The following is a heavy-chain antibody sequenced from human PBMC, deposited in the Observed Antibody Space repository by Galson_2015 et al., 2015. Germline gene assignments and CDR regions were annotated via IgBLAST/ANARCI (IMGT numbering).Heavy chain of an antibody. Sequence: SLRLSCAASGFTFSTFGIHWVRQAPGKGLEWVAFISYGGSDRYYADSVKGRFTISRDNSKNTLSLQMNSLRTEDTAVYYCAELELRDGMGVWGQGNLVTVSS. CDR1: GFTFSTFG. V-gene: IGHV3-30*18. CDR3: AELELRDGMGV. CDR2: ISYGGSDR. J-gene: IGHJ4*02. D-gene: IGHD1-7*01.